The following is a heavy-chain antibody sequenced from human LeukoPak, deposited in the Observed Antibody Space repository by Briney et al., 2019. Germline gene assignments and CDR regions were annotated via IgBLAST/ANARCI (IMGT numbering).Heavy chain of an antibody. D-gene: IGHD3-16*01. Sequence: PSETLSLTCTVSGGSISSYYWSWIRQPPGKGLEWIGYIYYSGSTNYNPSLKSRVTISVDTSKNQFSLKLSSVTAADTAVYYCARVGAGSVFSHYYGMDVWGQGTTVTVSS. CDR2: IYYSGST. CDR1: GGSISSYY. V-gene: IGHV4-59*01. CDR3: ARVGAGSVFSHYYGMDV. J-gene: IGHJ6*02.